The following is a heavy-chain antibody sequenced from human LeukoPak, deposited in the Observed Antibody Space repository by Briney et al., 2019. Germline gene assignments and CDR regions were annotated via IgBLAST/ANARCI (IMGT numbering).Heavy chain of an antibody. J-gene: IGHJ4*02. CDR2: ISSSSSYI. CDR1: GFTFSSYS. D-gene: IGHD6-13*01. V-gene: IGHV3-21*01. Sequence: GGSLRLSCAASGFTFSSYSMNWVRQAPGKGLEWVSSISSSSSYIYYADSVKGRFTISRDNAKNSLYLRMNSLRAEDTAVYYCARFAGNPTHFDYWGQGTLVTVSS. CDR3: ARFAGNPTHFDY.